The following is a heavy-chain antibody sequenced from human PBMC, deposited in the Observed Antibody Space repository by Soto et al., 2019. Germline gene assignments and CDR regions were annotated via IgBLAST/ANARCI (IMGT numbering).Heavy chain of an antibody. D-gene: IGHD6-13*01. Sequence: PSETLSLTCTVSGGSMRNYFWTWIRQPPGKGLEWIGYIHYSGTTSFFPSYNPSLRSRVTISEDTSKNQFSLKLLSVTTADTAVYFXAAGEASSRNLAPYYLDFWGQGTLVTVS. J-gene: IGHJ4*02. V-gene: IGHV4-59*01. CDR1: GGSMRNYF. CDR3: AAGEASSRNLAPYYLDF. CDR2: IHYSGTT.